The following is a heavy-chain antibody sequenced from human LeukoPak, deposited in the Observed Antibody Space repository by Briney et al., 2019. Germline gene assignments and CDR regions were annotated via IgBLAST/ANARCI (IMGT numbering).Heavy chain of an antibody. Sequence: PGGSLRLSCAASGSTFSTSWMTWVRQAPGKGLEWVANIKQDGSAKYYVDSVKGRFTISRDNAKNSLYLQMNSPRAEDTGVYYCARDVYSSGWCHDYWGQGTLVTVSS. CDR2: IKQDGSAK. D-gene: IGHD6-19*01. J-gene: IGHJ4*02. V-gene: IGHV3-7*01. CDR3: ARDVYSSGWCHDY. CDR1: GSTFSTSW.